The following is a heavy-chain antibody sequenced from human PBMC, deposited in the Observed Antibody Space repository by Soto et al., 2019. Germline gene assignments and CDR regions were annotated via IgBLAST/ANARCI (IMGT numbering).Heavy chain of an antibody. CDR2: IYYSGST. J-gene: IGHJ4*02. CDR3: ARVAAFGVVTREFDY. D-gene: IGHD3-3*01. Sequence: SETLSLTCAVYGGSFSGYYWSWIRQPPGKGLEWIGYIYYSGSTNYNPSLKSRVTISVDTSKNQFSLKLSSVTAADTAVYYCARVAAFGVVTREFDYWGQGTLVTVSS. V-gene: IGHV4-59*01. CDR1: GGSFSGYY.